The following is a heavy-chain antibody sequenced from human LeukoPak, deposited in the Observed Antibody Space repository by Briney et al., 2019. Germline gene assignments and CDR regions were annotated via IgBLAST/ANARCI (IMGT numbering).Heavy chain of an antibody. CDR3: ARLSERSDY. D-gene: IGHD1-26*01. Sequence: TSETLSLTCTVSGSSISSYYWSWIRQPPGKGLEWIGYIYYSGSTNYNPSLKSRVTISIDTSKDQFSLKLSSVTAADTAVYYCARLSERSDYWGQGTLVTVSS. CDR1: GSSISSYY. V-gene: IGHV4-59*08. J-gene: IGHJ4*02. CDR2: IYYSGST.